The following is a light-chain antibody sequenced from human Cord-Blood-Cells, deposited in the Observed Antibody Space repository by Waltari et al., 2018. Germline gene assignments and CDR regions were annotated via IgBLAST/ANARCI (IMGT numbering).Light chain of an antibody. CDR2: ASS. CDR1: QGISSY. CDR3: QQLNRYPR. V-gene: IGKV1-9*01. J-gene: IGKJ3*01. Sequence: DIQLTQSPSFLSASVGDRVTITCRASQGISSYLAWYPQKPGKAPKLLIYASSTLQSGVPSRFSGSGSGTEFTLTISSLQPEDFATYYCQQLNRYPRFRPGTKVDIK.